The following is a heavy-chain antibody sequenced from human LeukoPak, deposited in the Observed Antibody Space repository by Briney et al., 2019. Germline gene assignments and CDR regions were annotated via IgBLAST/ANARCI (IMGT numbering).Heavy chain of an antibody. J-gene: IGHJ4*02. Sequence: PGGSLRLSCAASGFTFSSYEMYWVRQAPGKGLEWVSYISGSATVIYYADSVKGRFTISRDNTKNSLFLQLSRLRAEDTAVYYCVREGVGYSYGYAYWGQGTLVTVSS. CDR2: ISGSATVI. CDR1: GFTFSSYE. V-gene: IGHV3-48*03. D-gene: IGHD5-18*01. CDR3: VREGVGYSYGYAY.